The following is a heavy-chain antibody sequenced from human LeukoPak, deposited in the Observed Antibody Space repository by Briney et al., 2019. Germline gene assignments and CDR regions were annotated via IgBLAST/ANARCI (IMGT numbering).Heavy chain of an antibody. CDR2: MNPNSGDT. CDR1: GYTFTSYD. Sequence: ASVKVFCKASGYTFTSYDINWVRQATGQGLEWLGRMNPNSGDTGYAQKFQGRVTMTRNTSISTAYMELSSLRSEDTAVYYCARARNAITIFGVVTVRGGMDVWGQGTTVTVSS. V-gene: IGHV1-8*01. J-gene: IGHJ6*02. CDR3: ARARNAITIFGVVTVRGGMDV. D-gene: IGHD3-3*01.